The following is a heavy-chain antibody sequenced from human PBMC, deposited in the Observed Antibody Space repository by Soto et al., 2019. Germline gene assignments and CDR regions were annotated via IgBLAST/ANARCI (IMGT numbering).Heavy chain of an antibody. CDR2: IYYSEST. J-gene: IGHJ6*02. Sequence: PSETLSLTCTVSGGSISSGGYYWSWIRQHPGKGLEWIGYIYYSESTYYNPSLKSRVTISVDTSKNQFSLKLSSVTAADTAVYYCAREGFAVTTLSKGTYYYYGMDVWRQGTTGTVSS. CDR1: GGSISSGGYY. CDR3: AREGFAVTTLSKGTYYYYGMDV. D-gene: IGHD4-17*01. V-gene: IGHV4-31*03.